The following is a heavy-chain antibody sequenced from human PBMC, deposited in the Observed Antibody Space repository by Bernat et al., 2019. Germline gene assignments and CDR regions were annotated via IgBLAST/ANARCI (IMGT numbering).Heavy chain of an antibody. D-gene: IGHD3-22*01. CDR2: IKQDGSEK. CDR1: GFIFSTYW. CDR3: ARISMGYYYDSSGLDAFDI. V-gene: IGHV3-7*01. J-gene: IGHJ3*02. Sequence: EVQLVESGGDLVQPGGSLRLSCAASGFIFSTYWMTWVRQAPGKGLEWVANIKQDGSEKYYVDSVRGRFTIFRDNAKNSLDLQMNSLRVEDTAVYYCARISMGYYYDSSGLDAFDIWGQGTMVTVSS.